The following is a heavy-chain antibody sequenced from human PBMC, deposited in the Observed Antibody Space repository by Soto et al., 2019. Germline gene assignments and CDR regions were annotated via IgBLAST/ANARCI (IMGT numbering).Heavy chain of an antibody. CDR2: FYYSGIT. D-gene: IGHD3-16*01. Sequence: QVQLQESGPGLVKPSQTLSLTCTVSGGSIRRRGYYWSWIRQRPGEGLEWIGFFYYSGITDYNPSLKTLITISADTPRNQFFLNLYSVTAADTAMHFCASSGGPEGDWFDPWGQRIPVTVSS. J-gene: IGHJ5*02. CDR1: GGSIRRRGYY. CDR3: ASSGGPEGDWFDP. V-gene: IGHV4-31*01.